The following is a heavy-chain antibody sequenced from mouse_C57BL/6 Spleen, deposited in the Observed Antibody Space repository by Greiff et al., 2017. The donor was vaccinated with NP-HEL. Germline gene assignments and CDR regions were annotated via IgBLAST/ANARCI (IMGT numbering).Heavy chain of an antibody. CDR2: IYPGDGDT. D-gene: IGHD2-5*01. CDR3: ARWNYSNDYFDY. V-gene: IGHV1-82*01. Sequence: VKLVESGPELVKPGASVKISCKASGYAFSSSWMNWVKQRPGKGLEWIGRIYPGDGDTNYNGKFKGKATLTADKSSSTAYMQLSSLTSEDSAVYFCARWNYSNDYFDYWGQGTTLTVSS. CDR1: GYAFSSSW. J-gene: IGHJ2*01.